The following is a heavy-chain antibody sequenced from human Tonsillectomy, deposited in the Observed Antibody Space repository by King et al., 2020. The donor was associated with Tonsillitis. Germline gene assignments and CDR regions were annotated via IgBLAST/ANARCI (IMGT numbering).Heavy chain of an antibody. Sequence: VQLVESGGGVVQPGRSLTLSCAASGFTFSSSAMHWVRQAPGKGLEWVAVISYAGCCLKKENSVKGRFTISRDNSKNTLYLQLNSLRVVETAVYYCARGRVCGYSSGSYYHGMDFWGRGPTVTVAS. D-gene: IGHD5-18*01. V-gene: IGHV3-30-3*01. CDR2: ISYAGCCL. J-gene: IGHJ6*02. CDR1: GFTFSSSA. CDR3: ARGRVCGYSSGSYYHGMDF.